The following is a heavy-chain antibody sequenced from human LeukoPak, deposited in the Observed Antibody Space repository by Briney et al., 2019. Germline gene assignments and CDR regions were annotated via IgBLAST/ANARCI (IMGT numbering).Heavy chain of an antibody. D-gene: IGHD2-15*01. J-gene: IGHJ4*02. CDR2: IGGSGGST. Sequence: GGSLRLSCAASGFTFSSYAMSWVRQAPGKGLEWVSAIGGSGGSTYYADSVKGRFTISRDNSKNTLYLQMNSPRAEDTAVYYCAKERNIVVVVAATNWGQGTLVTVSS. CDR1: GFTFSSYA. CDR3: AKERNIVVVVAATN. V-gene: IGHV3-23*01.